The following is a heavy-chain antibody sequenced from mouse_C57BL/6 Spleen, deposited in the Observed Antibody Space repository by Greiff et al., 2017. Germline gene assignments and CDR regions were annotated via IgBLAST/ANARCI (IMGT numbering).Heavy chain of an antibody. J-gene: IGHJ2*01. D-gene: IGHD2-4*01. CDR2: IDPSDSYT. Sequence: QVQLQQPGAELVRPGTSVKLSCKASGYTFTSYWMHWVKQRPGQGLEWIGVIDPSDSYTNYNQKFKGKATLTVDTSSSTAYMQLSSLTSEDSAVYYCARPLYDYDGGLFDYWGQGTTLTVSS. CDR3: ARPLYDYDGGLFDY. V-gene: IGHV1-59*01. CDR1: GYTFTSYW.